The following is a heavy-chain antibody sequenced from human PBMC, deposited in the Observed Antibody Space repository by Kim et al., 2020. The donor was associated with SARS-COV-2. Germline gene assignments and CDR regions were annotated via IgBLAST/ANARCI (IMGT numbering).Heavy chain of an antibody. CDR2: IWYDGSNK. CDR3: ARDRRSWDALVSYYFDY. D-gene: IGHD5-18*01. CDR1: GFTFSSYG. Sequence: GGSLRLSCAASGFTFSSYGMHWVRQAPGKGLEWVAVIWYDGSNKYYADSVKGRFTISRDNSKNTLYLQMNSLRAEDTAVYYCARDRRSWDALVSYYFDYWGQGTLVTVSS. V-gene: IGHV3-33*08. J-gene: IGHJ4*02.